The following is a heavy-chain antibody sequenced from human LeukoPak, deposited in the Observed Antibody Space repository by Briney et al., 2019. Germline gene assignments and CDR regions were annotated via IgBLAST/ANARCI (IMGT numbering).Heavy chain of an antibody. CDR2: IYHSGST. Sequence: SETLSLTCAVSGGSISSSNWWSWVRQPPGKGLEWIGEIYHSGSTNYNPSLKSRVTISVDKSKNQFSLKLSSVTAADTAVYYCAWAPGEGGYYFDYWGQGTLVTVSS. CDR3: AWAPGEGGYYFDY. D-gene: IGHD1-26*01. CDR1: GGSISSSNW. V-gene: IGHV4-4*02. J-gene: IGHJ4*02.